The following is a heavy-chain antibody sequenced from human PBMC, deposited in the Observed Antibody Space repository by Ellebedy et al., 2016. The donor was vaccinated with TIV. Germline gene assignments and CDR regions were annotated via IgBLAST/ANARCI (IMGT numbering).Heavy chain of an antibody. CDR1: GGSISSGGYS. J-gene: IGHJ6*02. V-gene: IGHV4-30-2*01. Sequence: SETLSLTXAVSGGSISSGGYSWSWIRQPPGKGLEWIGYIYHSGSTYYNPSLKSRVTISVDRSKNQFSLKLSSVTAADTAVYYCARAVASGTAKGHYYYGMDVWGQGTTVTVSS. CDR2: IYHSGST. CDR3: ARAVASGTAKGHYYYGMDV. D-gene: IGHD3-10*01.